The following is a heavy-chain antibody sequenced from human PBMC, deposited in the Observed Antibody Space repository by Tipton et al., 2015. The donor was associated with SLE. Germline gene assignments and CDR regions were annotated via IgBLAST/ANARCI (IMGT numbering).Heavy chain of an antibody. V-gene: IGHV4-34*01. D-gene: IGHD1-1*01. CDR3: ARGKGTFDY. CDR2: INHSGGT. CDR1: GGSSSGYY. J-gene: IGHJ4*02. Sequence: TLSLTCAIYGGSSSGYYWSWIRQPPGKGLEWIGEINHSGGTDYNPSLKSRVTISVETSKNQFSLKLTSVTAADTAVYYCARGKGTFDYWGQGTLVTVSS.